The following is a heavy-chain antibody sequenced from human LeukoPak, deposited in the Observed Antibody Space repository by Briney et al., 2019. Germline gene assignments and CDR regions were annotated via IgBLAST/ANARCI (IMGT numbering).Heavy chain of an antibody. CDR2: ISGSDGST. CDR1: GFTFSSYA. D-gene: IGHD6-19*01. Sequence: GGSLRLSCVVSGFTFSSYAMSWVRQAPGKGLEWVSLISGSDGSTYYADSVKGRFTISRDNSKNTLYLQMNSLRAEDTAIYYCARSQSSGWLYYFDYWGQGTLVTVSS. J-gene: IGHJ4*02. CDR3: ARSQSSGWLYYFDY. V-gene: IGHV3-23*01.